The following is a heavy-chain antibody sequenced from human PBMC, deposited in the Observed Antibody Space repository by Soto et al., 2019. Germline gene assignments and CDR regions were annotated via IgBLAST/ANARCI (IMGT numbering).Heavy chain of an antibody. CDR3: ARGLRIQLWFYGELFDY. CDR1: GGSFSGYY. J-gene: IGHJ4*02. D-gene: IGHD5-18*01. Sequence: KTSETLSLTCAVYGGSFSGYYWSWIRQPPGKGLEWIGEINHSGSTNYIPSLKSRVTISVDTSKNQFSLKLSSVTAADTAVYYCARGLRIQLWFYGELFDYWGQGTLVTVSS. CDR2: INHSGST. V-gene: IGHV4-34*01.